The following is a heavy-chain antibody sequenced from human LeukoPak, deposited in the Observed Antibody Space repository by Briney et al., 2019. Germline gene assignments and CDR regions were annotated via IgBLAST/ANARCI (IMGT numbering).Heavy chain of an antibody. CDR3: ARLALAAAGIDY. CDR2: INHSGST. J-gene: IGHJ4*02. D-gene: IGHD6-13*01. CDR1: GGSISSSSYY. Sequence: SETLSLTCTVSGGSISSSSYYWGWIRQPPGKGLEWIGEINHSGSTNYNPSLKSRVTISVDTSKNQFSLKLSSVTAADTAVYYCARLALAAAGIDYWGQGTLVTVSS. V-gene: IGHV4-39*07.